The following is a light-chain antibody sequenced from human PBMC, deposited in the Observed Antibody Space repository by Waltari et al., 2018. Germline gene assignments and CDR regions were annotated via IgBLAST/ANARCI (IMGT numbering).Light chain of an antibody. Sequence: EIVLTQSPGTLSLSPGDRATLSCRASQSLGSTYLAWYQQKPGQAPRLLIYDASTRATGIPDRFSGSGSGTDFSLTISRLEPEDFAVYYCQQYGRSPWTFGQGTKVEIK. J-gene: IGKJ1*01. CDR2: DAS. CDR3: QQYGRSPWT. CDR1: QSLGSTY. V-gene: IGKV3-20*01.